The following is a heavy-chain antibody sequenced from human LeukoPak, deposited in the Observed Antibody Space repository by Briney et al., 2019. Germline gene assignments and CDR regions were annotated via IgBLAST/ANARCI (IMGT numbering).Heavy chain of an antibody. J-gene: IGHJ6*02. D-gene: IGHD3-10*01. CDR3: SREFSSGDYYYAMDV. CDR2: ISHDGSNK. Sequence: QSGGSLRLSCAASGFTFSGSTMHWVRQAPGKGLEWVTVISHDGSNKYYADSVKGRFTISRDNSKDTVYLQMNSLRTDDTAVYYCSREFSSGDYYYAMDVWGQGTAVTVSS. V-gene: IGHV3-30-3*01. CDR1: GFTFSGST.